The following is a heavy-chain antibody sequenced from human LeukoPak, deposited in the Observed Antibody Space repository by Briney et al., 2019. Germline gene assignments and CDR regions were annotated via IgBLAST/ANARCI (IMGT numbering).Heavy chain of an antibody. D-gene: IGHD3-22*01. J-gene: IGHJ3*02. V-gene: IGHV3-30-3*01. CDR1: GFTFSSYA. CDR2: TSYDGSNK. Sequence: GGSLRLSCAASGFTFSSYAMHWVRQAPGKGLEWVAATSYDGSNKYYADSVKGRFTISRDNSKNTLYLQMNSLRAEDTAVYYCARSAYYDMVISAFDIWGQGTMVTVSS. CDR3: ARSAYYDMVISAFDI.